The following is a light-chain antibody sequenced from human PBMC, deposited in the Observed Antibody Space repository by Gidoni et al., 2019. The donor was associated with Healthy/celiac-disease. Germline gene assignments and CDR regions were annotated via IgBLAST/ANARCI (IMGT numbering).Light chain of an antibody. CDR1: QRVSSN. CDR2: VAS. J-gene: IGKJ4*01. CDR3: QQYNNWPPLI. Sequence: EIVMTQSPATLSVSPGERATLSCRASQRVSSNLAWYQQKPVQAPRLLIYVASTRATGIPARFSGSGSGTEFTLTISSLQSEDFAVYYCQQYNNWPPLIFGGGTKVEIK. V-gene: IGKV3-15*01.